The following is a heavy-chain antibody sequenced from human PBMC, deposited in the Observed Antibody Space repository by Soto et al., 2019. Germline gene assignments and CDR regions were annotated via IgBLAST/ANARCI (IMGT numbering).Heavy chain of an antibody. V-gene: IGHV4-31*03. Sequence: SETLSLTCTVSGGSISTSGSYWSWIRQSPGRGLEWLGYVHHSGRTYYNPSLKSRLKMSVDTSKNQFSLSLTSVTVADTAVYYCARDRDYFDNSGYLHCFDFWGQGTLVTVSS. D-gene: IGHD5-12*01. CDR3: ARDRDYFDNSGYLHCFDF. CDR1: GGSISTSGSY. CDR2: VHHSGRT. J-gene: IGHJ4*02.